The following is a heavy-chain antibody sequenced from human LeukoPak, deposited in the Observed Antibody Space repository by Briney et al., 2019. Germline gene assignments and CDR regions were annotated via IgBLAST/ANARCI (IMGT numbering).Heavy chain of an antibody. V-gene: IGHV3-23*01. Sequence: PGGSLRLSCAASEFTFNTYAVSWVRQAPGKGLEWVSAISGDGGITYYADSVRGRFTISRDNSKSTLYLQMNSLRAEDTAVYYCAKSSGPGGYYYRMDVWGQGTTVTVSS. D-gene: IGHD3-22*01. CDR2: ISGDGGIT. CDR1: EFTFNTYA. CDR3: AKSSGPGGYYYRMDV. J-gene: IGHJ6*02.